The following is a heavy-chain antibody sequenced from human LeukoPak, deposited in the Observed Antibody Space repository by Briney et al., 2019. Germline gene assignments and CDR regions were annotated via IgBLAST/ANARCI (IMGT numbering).Heavy chain of an antibody. V-gene: IGHV3-74*01. J-gene: IGHJ6*03. CDR3: ARGCPDDYYYYMDV. D-gene: IGHD1-14*01. Sequence: PGGSLRLSCAASGFTFSSYWMHWGRQAPGMGLVWVSRINSDGSSTSYADSVKGRFTISRDNAKNTLYLQMNSLRAEDTAVYYCARGCPDDYYYYMDVWGKGTTVTVSS. CDR2: INSDGSST. CDR1: GFTFSSYW.